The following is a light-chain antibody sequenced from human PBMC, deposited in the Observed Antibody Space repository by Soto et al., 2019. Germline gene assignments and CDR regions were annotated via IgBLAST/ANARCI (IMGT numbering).Light chain of an antibody. CDR2: EVS. V-gene: IGLV2-14*01. CDR1: SRYVGNYKY. J-gene: IGLJ1*01. CDR3: FSYTSSGTYV. Sequence: QSLLTPPASVSGSPGQSITISCTGTSRYVGNYKYVSWYQQHPGKAPKLMIYEVSNRPSGVSNRFSGSKSGNTASLTISGLQAEDETDYYCFSYTSSGTYVFGTGTKVTVL.